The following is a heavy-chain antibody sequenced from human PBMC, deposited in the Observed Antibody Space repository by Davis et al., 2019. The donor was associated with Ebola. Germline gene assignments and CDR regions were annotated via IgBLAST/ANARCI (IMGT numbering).Heavy chain of an antibody. CDR1: GGTFSSYA. CDR3: AREWLLIDAFDI. V-gene: IGHV1-69*05. CDR2: IIPMFGTA. D-gene: IGHD5-24*01. J-gene: IGHJ3*02. Sequence: AASVKVSCKASGGTFSSYAMSWVRQAPGQGLEWMGGIIPMFGTANYAQKFQGRVTITRDTSASTVYMELSSLRSEDTAVYYCAREWLLIDAFDIWGQGTMVTVSS.